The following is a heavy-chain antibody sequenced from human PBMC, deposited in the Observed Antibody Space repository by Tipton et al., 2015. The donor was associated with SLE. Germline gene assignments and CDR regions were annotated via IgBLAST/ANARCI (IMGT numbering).Heavy chain of an antibody. Sequence: QVQLVQSGPEVKPSETLSLTCAVSGASFNGYYWSWIRQPPGKGLEWIGEINHGGITNYTPSLKSRVTLSVDKSKNQFSLSLTSVTAADTAVYYCASSGARRFEFWSGPEVDSWGQGTLVTVSS. V-gene: IGHV4-34*10. CDR1: GASFNGYY. CDR3: ASSGARRFEFWSGPEVDS. J-gene: IGHJ4*02. D-gene: IGHD3-3*01. CDR2: INHGGIT.